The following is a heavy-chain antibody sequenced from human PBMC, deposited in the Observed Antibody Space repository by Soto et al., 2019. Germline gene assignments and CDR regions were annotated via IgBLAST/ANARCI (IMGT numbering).Heavy chain of an antibody. D-gene: IGHD5-18*01. CDR2: ISNDGNRQ. CDR1: GFSFSSQA. J-gene: IGHJ3*02. Sequence: PGGFLRLSCVASGFSFSSQAMHWVRQAPGKGLEWVAAISNDGNRQLYADSVKDRFTISRDNSRNTLDLQMNNLRTEDTGVYFCARDIYSYGSVGTPDIWGQGTMVTVSS. CDR3: ARDIYSYGSVGTPDI. V-gene: IGHV3-30-3*01.